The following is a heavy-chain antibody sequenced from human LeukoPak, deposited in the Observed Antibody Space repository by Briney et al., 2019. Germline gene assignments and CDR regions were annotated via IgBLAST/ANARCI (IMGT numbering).Heavy chain of an antibody. CDR3: ARVCYNYYDSSGPNGY. J-gene: IGHJ4*02. D-gene: IGHD3-22*01. Sequence: SSETLSLTCTVSGGSISSSSYYWGWIRQPPGKGLEWIGSIYYSGSTNYNPSLKSRVTISVDTSKNQFSLKLSSVTAADTAVYYCARVCYNYYDSSGPNGYWGQGTLVTVSS. CDR2: IYYSGST. V-gene: IGHV4-39*07. CDR1: GGSISSSSYY.